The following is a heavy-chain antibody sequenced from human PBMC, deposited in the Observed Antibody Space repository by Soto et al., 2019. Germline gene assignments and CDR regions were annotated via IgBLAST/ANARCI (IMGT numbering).Heavy chain of an antibody. J-gene: IGHJ4*02. CDR2: IIPLFGTT. CDR3: ARDGAVTVTTSYFDY. D-gene: IGHD4-17*01. Sequence: QVQLVQSGAEVKKPGSSVKVSCTASGGTFSRNAINWVRQAPGQGLEWMGGIIPLFGTTNYAQNFQGRVTITADESTNTADMELSSLRSEDTAVYYCARDGAVTVTTSYFDYWGQGTLVSVSS. CDR1: GGTFSRNA. V-gene: IGHV1-69*12.